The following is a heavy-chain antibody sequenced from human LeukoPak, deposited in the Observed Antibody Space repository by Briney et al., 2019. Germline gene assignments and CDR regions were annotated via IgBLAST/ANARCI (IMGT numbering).Heavy chain of an antibody. CDR2: IGGSGGTT. J-gene: IGHJ4*02. D-gene: IGHD3-3*01. CDR3: ARERGDDFWSGYPPYYFDY. V-gene: IGHV3-23*01. CDR1: GFPFSSYA. Sequence: GGSLRLSCAASGFPFSSYAMSWVRQAPGKGLEWVSAIGGSGGTTYYADSVKGRFTISRDNSKNTLYLQMNSLRAEDTAVYYCARERGDDFWSGYPPYYFDYWGQGSLVTVSS.